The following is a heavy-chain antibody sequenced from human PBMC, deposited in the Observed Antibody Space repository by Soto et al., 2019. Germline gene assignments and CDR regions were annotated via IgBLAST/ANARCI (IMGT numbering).Heavy chain of an antibody. Sequence: QVQLQESGPGLVKPSETLSFTCTVSGVSITPYYWTWIRHPPGKGLEWIGYVYHTGNTYYNPSLKSRVTISLDTSKNQVSLRLKSVTAADTAVYYCAREQYNWKLWGQGTLVTVSS. CDR1: GVSITPYY. V-gene: IGHV4-59*01. D-gene: IGHD1-20*01. J-gene: IGHJ4*02. CDR2: VYHTGNT. CDR3: AREQYNWKL.